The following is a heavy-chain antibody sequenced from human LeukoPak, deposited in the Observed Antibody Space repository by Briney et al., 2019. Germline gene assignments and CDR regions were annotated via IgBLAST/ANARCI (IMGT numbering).Heavy chain of an antibody. CDR3: ARELGGAGGYFFPYYAMDV. D-gene: IGHD3-10*01. Sequence: GASVKVSCKASGYSFTSYGINWVRQAPGQGLEWMGWISGYNGNTKYAQDFQGRVTMTTDTSTSTAYMELRSLRSDDTAVYYCARELGGAGGYFFPYYAMDVWGQGTTVTVSS. J-gene: IGHJ6*02. V-gene: IGHV1-18*01. CDR1: GYSFTSYG. CDR2: ISGYNGNT.